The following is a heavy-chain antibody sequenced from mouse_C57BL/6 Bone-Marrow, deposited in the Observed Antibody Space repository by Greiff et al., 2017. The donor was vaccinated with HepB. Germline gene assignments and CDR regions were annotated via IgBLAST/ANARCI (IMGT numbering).Heavy chain of an antibody. D-gene: IGHD2-2*01. CDR3: ARMVTTRGRDYFDY. CDR2: ISSGSSTI. J-gene: IGHJ2*01. CDR1: GFTFSDYG. V-gene: IGHV5-17*01. Sequence: EVKLVESGGGLVKPGGSLKLSCAASGFTFSDYGMHWVRQAPEKGLEWVAYISSGSSTIYYADTVKGRFTISRDNAKNTLFLQMTSLRSEDTAMYYCARMVTTRGRDYFDYWGQGTTLTVSS.